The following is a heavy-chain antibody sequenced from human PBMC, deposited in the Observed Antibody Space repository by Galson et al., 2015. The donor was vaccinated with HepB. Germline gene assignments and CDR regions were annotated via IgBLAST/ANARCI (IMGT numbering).Heavy chain of an antibody. D-gene: IGHD6-13*01. Sequence: SVKVSCKASGYTFTGYYMHWVRQAPGQGLEWMGRINPDRGGTNYAQKFQGRVTMTRDTSISTAYMELRRLRPDDTAMYYCARAHSSSWKYKPNWFDPWGQGTLVTVSS. CDR2: INPDRGGT. CDR1: GYTFTGYY. CDR3: ARAHSSSWKYKPNWFDP. J-gene: IGHJ5*01. V-gene: IGHV1-2*06.